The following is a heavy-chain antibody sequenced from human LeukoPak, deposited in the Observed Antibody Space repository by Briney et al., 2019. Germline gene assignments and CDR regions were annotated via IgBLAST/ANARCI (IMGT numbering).Heavy chain of an antibody. V-gene: IGHV1-69*06. D-gene: IGHD3-22*01. Sequence: SVKVSCKASGDTFSSYAIIWVRQAPGQGLEWVGGIIPIFGTASYAQKFQGRVTITADKSTSTAYMDLSSLRSEDTAVYYCASHFYDTIGPDYWGQGTLVTVSS. CDR1: GDTFSSYA. J-gene: IGHJ4*02. CDR3: ASHFYDTIGPDY. CDR2: IIPIFGTA.